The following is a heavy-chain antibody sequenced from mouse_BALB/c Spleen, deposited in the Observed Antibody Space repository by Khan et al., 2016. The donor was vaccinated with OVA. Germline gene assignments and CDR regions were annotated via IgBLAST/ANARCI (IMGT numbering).Heavy chain of an antibody. CDR3: ARNSYMYDFTY. D-gene: IGHD2-14*01. CDR1: GFSLTTYG. J-gene: IGHJ3*01. CDR2: IRSAGKT. V-gene: IGHV2-2*01. Sequence: QVQLKQSGPGLVRPSQTLSITCTVSGFSLTTYGVHWVRQSPGKGLEWLGVIRSAGKTDYNAAFISRLSITKDNSKSKVFFKMNSLQADDTAMYYCARNSYMYDFTYWGQGTLVTVSA.